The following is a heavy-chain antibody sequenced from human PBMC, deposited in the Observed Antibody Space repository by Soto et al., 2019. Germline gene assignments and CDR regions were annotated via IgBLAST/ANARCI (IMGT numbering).Heavy chain of an antibody. CDR2: IKQDGSEK. J-gene: IGHJ5*02. V-gene: IGHV3-7*01. CDR3: ARVNPAYCGGDCYPGWFDP. Sequence: GGSLRLSCAASGFTFSSYWMSWVRQAPGKGLEWVANIKQDGSEKYYVDSVKGRFTISRDNAKNSLYLQMNSLRAEDTAVYYCARVNPAYCGGDCYPGWFDPWGQGTLVTVSS. D-gene: IGHD2-21*01. CDR1: GFTFSSYW.